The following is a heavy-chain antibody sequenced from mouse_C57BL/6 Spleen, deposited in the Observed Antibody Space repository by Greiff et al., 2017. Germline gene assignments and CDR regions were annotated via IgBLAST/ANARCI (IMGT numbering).Heavy chain of an antibody. Sequence: QVQLQQPGAELVMPGASVKLSCKASGYTFTSYWMHWVKQRPGQGLEWIGEIDPSDSYTNYNQKFKGKSTLTVDKSSSTAYMQLSSLTSEDSAVYYCARWYYYGYWYFDVWGTETTVTVSS. J-gene: IGHJ1*03. D-gene: IGHD1-1*01. CDR3: ARWYYYGYWYFDV. CDR1: GYTFTSYW. V-gene: IGHV1-69*01. CDR2: IDPSDSYT.